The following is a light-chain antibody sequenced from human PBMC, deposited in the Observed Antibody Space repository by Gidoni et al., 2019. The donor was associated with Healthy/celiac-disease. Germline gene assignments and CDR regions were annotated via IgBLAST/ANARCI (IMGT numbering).Light chain of an antibody. J-gene: IGKJ2*01. CDR3: QQSYSTPYT. Sequence: QSPSSLSASVGGRVTITCRASQSISSYLNWYQQKPGKVPKLLIYAASSLQSGVPSRFSGSGSGTDFTLTISSLQPEDFATYYCQQSYSTPYTFXXXTKLEIK. V-gene: IGKV1-39*01. CDR1: QSISSY. CDR2: AAS.